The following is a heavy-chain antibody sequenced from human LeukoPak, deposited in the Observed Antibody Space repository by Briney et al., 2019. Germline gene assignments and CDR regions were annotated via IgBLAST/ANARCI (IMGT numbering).Heavy chain of an antibody. V-gene: IGHV3-23*01. CDR2: ISGSGGST. D-gene: IGHD1-26*01. CDR3: AKSNSGRKDYFDY. CDR1: GFTFSSYA. J-gene: IGHJ4*02. Sequence: TGGSLRLSCAASGFTFSSYAMSLVRQAPGKGLEWVSAISGSGGSTYYADSVKGRFTISRDNSKNTLYLQMNSLRAEDTAVYYCAKSNSGRKDYFDYWGQGTLVTVSS.